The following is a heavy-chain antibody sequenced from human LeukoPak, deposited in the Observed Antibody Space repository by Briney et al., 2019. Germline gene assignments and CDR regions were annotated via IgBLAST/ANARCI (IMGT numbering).Heavy chain of an antibody. J-gene: IGHJ4*02. CDR2: IYYSGST. Sequence: SETLSLTCTVSGGSISSSSYYWGWIRQPPGKGLEWIGSIYYSGSTDYNPSLKSRVTMSVDMSKNQFSLKLNSVTAADTAVYYCARDQGYSSSWVDSWGQGTLITVSS. CDR3: ARDQGYSSSWVDS. CDR1: GGSISSSSYY. D-gene: IGHD6-13*01. V-gene: IGHV4-39*07.